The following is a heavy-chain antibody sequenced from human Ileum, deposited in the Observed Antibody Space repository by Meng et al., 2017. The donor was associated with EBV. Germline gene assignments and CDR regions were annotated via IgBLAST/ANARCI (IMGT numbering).Heavy chain of an antibody. D-gene: IGHD2-2*01. Sequence: QGLLQQLRPGLTKPSETLALTCAVSGGSISSSNWWSWVRQPRGTGLEWIGKIYHSGITIYNTSLKSRVTMSVENSKNQFSLKLNSLTAADTAVYYCARDPTGGEYHQRVWGQGTLVTVSS. J-gene: IGHJ4*02. V-gene: IGHV4-4*02. CDR2: IYHSGIT. CDR3: ARDPTGGEYHQRV. CDR1: GGSISSSNW.